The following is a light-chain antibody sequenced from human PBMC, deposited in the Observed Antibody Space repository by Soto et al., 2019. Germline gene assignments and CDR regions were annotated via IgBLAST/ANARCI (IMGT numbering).Light chain of an antibody. CDR3: SSYTSSSTYVV. J-gene: IGLJ2*01. CDR2: DGS. V-gene: IGLV2-14*01. Sequence: QSALTQPASVSGSPGQSSTISCTGTSSDVGGYNYVSWYQQHPGKAPKLMIYDGSNRPSGVSNRFSGSKSGNTASLTISGLQAEDEADYYCSSYTSSSTYVVFGGGTKLTVL. CDR1: SSDVGGYNY.